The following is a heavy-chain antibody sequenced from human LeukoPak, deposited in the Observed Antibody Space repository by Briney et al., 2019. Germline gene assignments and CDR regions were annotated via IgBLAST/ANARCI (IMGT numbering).Heavy chain of an antibody. J-gene: IGHJ3*01. Sequence: SVKVSCKASGGTFSSYAISWVRQAPGQGLEWMGGIIPIFGTANYAQKFQGRVTITGDESTSTAYMELSSLRSEDTAVYYCARDAGLVGATRAFDGWGQGTMVTVSS. CDR2: IIPIFGTA. CDR1: GGTFSSYA. D-gene: IGHD1-26*01. V-gene: IGHV1-69*13. CDR3: ARDAGLVGATRAFDG.